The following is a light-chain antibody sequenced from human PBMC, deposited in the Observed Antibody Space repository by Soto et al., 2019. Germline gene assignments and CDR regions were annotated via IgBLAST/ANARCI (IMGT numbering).Light chain of an antibody. J-gene: IGKJ1*01. CDR1: QSVSSNY. Sequence: IMVTQSPGTLSLSPGERATLSCRTSQSVSSNYLAWYQQKPGQAPRLLIYGASSRATGIPDRFSGSGSGTDFTLTIRRLEPEDFAVYYCQQYGSSYPWTFGQGTKVDIK. V-gene: IGKV3-20*01. CDR2: GAS. CDR3: QQYGSSYPWT.